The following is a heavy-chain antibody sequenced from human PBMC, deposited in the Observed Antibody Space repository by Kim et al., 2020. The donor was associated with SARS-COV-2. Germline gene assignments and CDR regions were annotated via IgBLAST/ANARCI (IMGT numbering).Heavy chain of an antibody. V-gene: IGHV4-39*01. CDR1: GGSINTRTYR. J-gene: IGHJ6*02. CDR2: ITDDGTN. D-gene: IGHD6-19*01. Sequence: SETLSLTCSVSGGSINTRTYRWGWIRQPPDRGLQWIGSITDDGTNFYTPSLKSRVTIFVDTSTNQLSLRLGSVTATDTAVYYCMSYSSGSPYFYAVEVWGQGTTVTVSS. CDR3: MSYSSGSPYFYAVEV.